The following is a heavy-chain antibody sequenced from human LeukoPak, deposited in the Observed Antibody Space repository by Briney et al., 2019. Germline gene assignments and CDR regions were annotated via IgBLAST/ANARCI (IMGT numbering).Heavy chain of an antibody. CDR1: GYSFTSYW. D-gene: IGHD5-18*01. Sequence: GESLKISCKGSGYSFTSYWIGWVRQMPRKGLEWMGIIYPGDSDTRYSPSFQGQVTISADKSISTAYLQWSSLKASDTAMYYCARVEVAQGYSYGFEELSLPPFYWGQGTLVTVSS. CDR2: IYPGDSDT. CDR3: ARVEVAQGYSYGFEELSLPPFY. V-gene: IGHV5-51*01. J-gene: IGHJ4*02.